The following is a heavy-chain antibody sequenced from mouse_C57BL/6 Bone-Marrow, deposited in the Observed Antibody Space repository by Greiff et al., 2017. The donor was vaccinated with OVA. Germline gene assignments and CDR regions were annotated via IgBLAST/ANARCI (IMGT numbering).Heavy chain of an antibody. CDR1: GYTFTSYG. V-gene: IGHV1-81*01. D-gene: IGHD1-2*01. CDR3: GRCTNYYGLSMDY. Sequence: VQLQQSGAELARPGASVKLSCKASGYTFTSYGISWVKQRTGQGLEWIGEIYPRSGNTYHNEKFKGKATLTADKSSSTAYMELRSLTSEDSAVYFCGRCTNYYGLSMDYWGQGTSVTVSS. J-gene: IGHJ4*01. CDR2: IYPRSGNT.